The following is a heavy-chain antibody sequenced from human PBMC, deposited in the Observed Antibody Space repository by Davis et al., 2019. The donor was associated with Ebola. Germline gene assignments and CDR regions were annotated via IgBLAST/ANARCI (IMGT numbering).Heavy chain of an antibody. J-gene: IGHJ6*02. D-gene: IGHD2-15*01. CDR1: GFTFDDYT. Sequence: GESLKISCAASGFTFDDYTMHWVRQAPGKGLEWVSLISWDGGSTYYADSVKGRFTISRDNSKNSLYLQMNSLRTEDTALYYCAKDYGDKDIVVVVAASSFGMDVWGQGTTVTVSS. CDR3: AKDYGDKDIVVVVAASSFGMDV. CDR2: ISWDGGST. V-gene: IGHV3-43*01.